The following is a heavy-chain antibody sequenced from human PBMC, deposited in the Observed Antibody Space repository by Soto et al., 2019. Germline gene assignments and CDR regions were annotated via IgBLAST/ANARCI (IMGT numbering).Heavy chain of an antibody. CDR3: ARQSLGDYSDTGGMDV. CDR2: IIPIFGTA. CDR1: GGTFSSYA. Sequence: QVQLVQSGAEVKKPGSSVKVSCKASGGTFSSYAISWVRQAPGQGLEWMGGIIPIFGTAHYAQKFQGRVTITADKSTSTAYMELSSLRSEDTAVYYCARQSLGDYSDTGGMDVWGQGTTVTVSS. J-gene: IGHJ6*02. V-gene: IGHV1-69*06. D-gene: IGHD4-17*01.